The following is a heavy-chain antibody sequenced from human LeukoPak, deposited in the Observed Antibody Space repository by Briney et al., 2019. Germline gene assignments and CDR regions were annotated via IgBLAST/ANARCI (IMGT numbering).Heavy chain of an antibody. Sequence: SETLSLTCTVSGGSISSGGYYWSWIRQHPGKGLEWIGYIYYSGSTYYNPSLKSRVTISVDTSKNQFSLKLSSVTAADTAVYYCARHGYSYGSYDYWGQGTLVTVSS. CDR1: GGSISSGGYY. V-gene: IGHV4-31*03. CDR3: ARHGYSYGSYDY. D-gene: IGHD5-18*01. J-gene: IGHJ4*02. CDR2: IYYSGST.